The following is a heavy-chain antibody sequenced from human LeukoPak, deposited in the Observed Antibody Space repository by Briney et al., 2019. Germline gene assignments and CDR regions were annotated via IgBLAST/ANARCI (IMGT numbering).Heavy chain of an antibody. CDR3: ARSGYYDAFDI. Sequence: PGGSLRLSCAASGFTFSSYAMHWVRQAPGKGLEWVAVISYDGSNKYYADSVKGRFTISRDNSKNTLYLQMNSLRAKDTAVYYCARSGYYDAFDIWGQGTMVTVSS. V-gene: IGHV3-30*04. CDR1: GFTFSSYA. CDR2: ISYDGSNK. J-gene: IGHJ3*02. D-gene: IGHD3-3*01.